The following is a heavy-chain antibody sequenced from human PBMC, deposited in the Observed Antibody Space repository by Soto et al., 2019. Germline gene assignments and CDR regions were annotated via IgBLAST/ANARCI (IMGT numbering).Heavy chain of an antibody. J-gene: IGHJ4*02. V-gene: IGHV4-34*01. Sequence: PSETLSLTCAVYGGSFSGYYWTWIRQPPGTGLEWIGEINHSGSTNYNPSLKSRVTISVDTSKNQFSLRLTSVTAADTAVYYCARDKITGLFDYWGQGTLVT. CDR2: INHSGST. CDR3: ARDKITGLFDY. D-gene: IGHD2-8*02. CDR1: GGSFSGYY.